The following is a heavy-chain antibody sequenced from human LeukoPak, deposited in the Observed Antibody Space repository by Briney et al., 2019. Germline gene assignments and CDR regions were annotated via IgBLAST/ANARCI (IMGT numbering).Heavy chain of an antibody. CDR3: ARGSYSGSYYFDY. CDR1: GYTFTGYY. V-gene: IGHV1-2*02. Sequence: AASVKVSCKASGYTFTGYYMHWVRQAPGPGLERQGWINPNSGGTNYAQKFQGRVTMTRDTSISTAYMELSRLRSDDTDVYYCARGSYSGSYYFDYWGQGTLVTVSS. CDR2: INPNSGGT. J-gene: IGHJ4*02. D-gene: IGHD1-26*01.